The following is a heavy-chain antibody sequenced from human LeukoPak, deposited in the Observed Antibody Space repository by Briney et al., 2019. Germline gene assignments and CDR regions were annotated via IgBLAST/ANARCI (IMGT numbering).Heavy chain of an antibody. J-gene: IGHJ6*02. CDR2: MNPNSGNT. D-gene: IGHD3-3*01. CDR3: ARGATLPRAFYDFWSGTGNYYYGMDV. Sequence: ASVKVSCKASGYTLTSYDINWVRQATGQGLEWMGWMNPNSGNTGYAQKFQGRVTMTRNTSISTAYMELSSLRSEDTAVYYCARGATLPRAFYDFWSGTGNYYYGMDVWGQGTTVTVSS. V-gene: IGHV1-8*01. CDR1: GYTLTSYD.